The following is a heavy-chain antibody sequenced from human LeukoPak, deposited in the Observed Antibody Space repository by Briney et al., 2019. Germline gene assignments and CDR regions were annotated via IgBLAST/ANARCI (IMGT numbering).Heavy chain of an antibody. CDR2: IYYSGST. V-gene: IGHV4-39*07. CDR1: GGSISSSSYF. J-gene: IGHJ5*02. CDR3: ARIWGQWVGSSGYYDCFDP. D-gene: IGHD3-22*01. Sequence: PSETLSLTCTVSGGSISSSSYFWGWIRQPPGKGLEWIGSIYYSGSTYYNPSLKSRVTISVDTSKNQFSLKLSSVTAADTAVYYCARIWGQWVGSSGYYDCFDPWGQGTLVTVSS.